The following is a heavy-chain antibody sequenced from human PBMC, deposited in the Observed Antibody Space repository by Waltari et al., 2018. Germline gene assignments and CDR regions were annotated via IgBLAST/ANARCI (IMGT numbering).Heavy chain of an antibody. Sequence: SETLSLTCTVSGGSISSSSHYWGWIRQPPGKGLEWIGSIYYSGSTYYNPSLKSRVTISVDTSKNQFSLKLSSVTAADTAVYYCARHPAMTIMLWYFDLWGRGTLVTVSS. CDR2: IYYSGST. CDR3: ARHPAMTIMLWYFDL. D-gene: IGHD2-8*01. J-gene: IGHJ2*01. CDR1: GGSISSSSHY. V-gene: IGHV4-39*01.